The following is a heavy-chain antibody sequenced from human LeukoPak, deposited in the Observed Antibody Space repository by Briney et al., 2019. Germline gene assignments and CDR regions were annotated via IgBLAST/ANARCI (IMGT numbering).Heavy chain of an antibody. CDR2: INPNSGGT. Sequence: ASVKVSCKASGYTFTGYYTHWVRQAPGQGLEWMGWINPNSGGTNYAQKFQGRVTMTRDTSISTAYMELSRLRSDDTAVYYCARKGDSSSWYTDEYFQHWGQGTLVTVSS. V-gene: IGHV1-2*02. J-gene: IGHJ1*01. D-gene: IGHD6-13*01. CDR3: ARKGDSSSWYTDEYFQH. CDR1: GYTFTGYY.